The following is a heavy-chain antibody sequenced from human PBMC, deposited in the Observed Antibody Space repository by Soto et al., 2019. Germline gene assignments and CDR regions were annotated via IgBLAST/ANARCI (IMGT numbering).Heavy chain of an antibody. CDR2: IWYDGSNK. CDR3: AREWLMGSSSFDY. V-gene: IGHV3-33*01. Sequence: QVQLVESGGGVVQPGRSLRLSCAASGFTFSSYGMQWVRQAPGKGLEWVAVIWYDGSNKYYADSVKGRFTISRDNSKNTLYLQMNSLRAEDTAVYYCAREWLMGSSSFDYWGQGTLVTVSS. CDR1: GFTFSSYG. D-gene: IGHD3-10*01. J-gene: IGHJ4*02.